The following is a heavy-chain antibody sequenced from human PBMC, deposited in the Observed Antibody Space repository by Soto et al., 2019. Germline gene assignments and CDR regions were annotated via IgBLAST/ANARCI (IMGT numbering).Heavy chain of an antibody. CDR3: VYGYSYFYMDV. Sequence: QAYLEQSGAEVKKPGTSVKVSCKASGYSLTDNGITWVRQASGQGLEYMGWISPDSGNTDYARRFQGRVTLTSDTSINTAYMELSSLRSDDTAVYARVYGYSYFYMDVWGKGTTVTVSS. V-gene: IGHV1-8*02. D-gene: IGHD6-6*01. CDR2: ISPDSGNT. J-gene: IGHJ6*03. CDR1: GYSLTDNG.